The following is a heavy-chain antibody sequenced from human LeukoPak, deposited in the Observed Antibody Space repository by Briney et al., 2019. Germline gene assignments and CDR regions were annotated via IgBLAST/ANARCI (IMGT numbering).Heavy chain of an antibody. Sequence: PSETLSLTCTVSGASVSNYDWSWIRQPPGKGLEWIGYVYYSGRTNYNPSLESRVTISVDTSKNQFSLKLTSVTAADTAVYYCARRGGNPLGAFDIWGQGTMVTVSS. CDR2: VYYSGRT. J-gene: IGHJ3*02. CDR3: ARRGGNPLGAFDI. D-gene: IGHD4-23*01. V-gene: IGHV4-59*02. CDR1: GASVSNYD.